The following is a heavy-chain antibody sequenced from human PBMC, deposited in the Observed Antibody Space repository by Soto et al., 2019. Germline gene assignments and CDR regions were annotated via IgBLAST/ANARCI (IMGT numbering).Heavy chain of an antibody. CDR1: GGFVSSGSYY. CDR2: MSHSGGT. D-gene: IGHD1-1*01. V-gene: IGHV4-34*01. Sequence: QVQLQQWGAGLLKPSETLSLTCAVYGGFVSSGSYYWSWIRQPPGKGLEWIGEMSHSGGTHFNPSPKSRVTISVDKSKNQFSLKMSSVTAADTALYYCARVERGTVTTVVDAFDIWGPGTMVTVSS. CDR3: ARVERGTVTTVVDAFDI. J-gene: IGHJ3*02.